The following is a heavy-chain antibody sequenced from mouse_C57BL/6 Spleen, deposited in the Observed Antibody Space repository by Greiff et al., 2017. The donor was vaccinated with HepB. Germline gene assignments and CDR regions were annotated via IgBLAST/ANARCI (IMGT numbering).Heavy chain of an antibody. J-gene: IGHJ4*01. CDR1: GYSFTGYF. CDR3: ARGDYDECGYAMDY. Sequence: VQLQQSGPELVKPGDSVKISCKASGYSFTGYFMNWVMQSHGKSLEWIGRINPYNGDTFYNQKFKGKATLTVDKSSSTAHMELRSLTSEDSAVYYCARGDYDECGYAMDYWGQGTSVTVSS. D-gene: IGHD2-4*01. V-gene: IGHV1-20*01. CDR2: INPYNGDT.